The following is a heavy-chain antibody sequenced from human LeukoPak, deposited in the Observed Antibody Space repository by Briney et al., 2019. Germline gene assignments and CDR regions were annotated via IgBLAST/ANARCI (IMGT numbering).Heavy chain of an antibody. D-gene: IGHD6-6*01. J-gene: IGHJ5*02. CDR1: GFTFSDYY. CDR2: ISSSSSLR. Sequence: GGSLRLSCAASGFTFSDYYMTWIRQAPGKGLEWVSYISSSSSLRKYADSVKGRFTISRDNVKNSLDLQMLSLRAEDTAVYYCARIYSTSSGWFDPWGQGTLVTVSS. CDR3: ARIYSTSSGWFDP. V-gene: IGHV3-11*06.